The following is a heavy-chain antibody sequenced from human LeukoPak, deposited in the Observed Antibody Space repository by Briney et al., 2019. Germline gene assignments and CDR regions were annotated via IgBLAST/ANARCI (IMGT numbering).Heavy chain of an antibody. CDR2: ISYDGSNK. CDR3: AKQGIAVADY. D-gene: IGHD6-19*01. CDR1: GFTFSSYG. V-gene: IGHV3-30*18. J-gene: IGHJ4*02. Sequence: GSLRLSCAASGFTFSSYGMHWVRRAPGKGLEWVAVISYDGSNKYYADSVKGRFTISRDNSKNTLYLQMNSLRAEDTAVYYCAKQGIAVADYWGQGTLVTVSS.